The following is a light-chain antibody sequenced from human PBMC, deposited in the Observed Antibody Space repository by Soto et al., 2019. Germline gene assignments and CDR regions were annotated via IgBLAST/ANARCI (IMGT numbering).Light chain of an antibody. V-gene: IGLV2-14*01. Sequence: QSALTQPASVSGSPGQSITISCTGTSSDVGGYNYVSWYQQHPGKAPKLMIYEVINRPSGVSHRFSGSKSGNTASLTISGLQAEDEADYYCSSYTSSTTLVVFGGGTQLTVL. J-gene: IGLJ2*01. CDR1: SSDVGGYNY. CDR3: SSYTSSTTLVV. CDR2: EVI.